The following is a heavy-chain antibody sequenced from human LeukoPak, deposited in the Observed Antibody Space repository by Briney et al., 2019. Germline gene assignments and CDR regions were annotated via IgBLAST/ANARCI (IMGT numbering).Heavy chain of an antibody. Sequence: QAGGSLRLSCAASRFIFSDYTMSWVRQLPGKGLEWVSAISGSGGSTYYADSAKGRFTISRDNAKNPLYLQMSNLRAEDTAVYFCARGGGLDVWGQGATVTVSS. J-gene: IGHJ6*02. CDR2: ISGSGGST. D-gene: IGHD3-16*01. V-gene: IGHV3-23*01. CDR3: ARGGGLDV. CDR1: RFIFSDYT.